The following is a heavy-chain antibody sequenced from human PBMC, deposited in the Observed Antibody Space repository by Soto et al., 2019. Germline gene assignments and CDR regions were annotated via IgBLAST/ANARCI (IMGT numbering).Heavy chain of an antibody. CDR2: IYYSGST. Sequence: SETLSLTCTVSGGSISSSSYYWGWIRQPPGKGLGWIGSIYYSGSTYYNPSLKSRVTISVDTSKNQFSLKLSSVTAADTAVYYCARGDSGYENFDYWGQGTLVTVSS. V-gene: IGHV4-39*01. J-gene: IGHJ4*02. CDR3: ARGDSGYENFDY. D-gene: IGHD5-12*01. CDR1: GGSISSSSYY.